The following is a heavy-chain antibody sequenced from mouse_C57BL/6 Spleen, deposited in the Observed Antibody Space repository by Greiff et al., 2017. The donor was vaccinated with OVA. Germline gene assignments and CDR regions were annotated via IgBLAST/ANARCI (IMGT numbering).Heavy chain of an antibody. CDR1: GFTFSDYG. V-gene: IGHV5-17*01. CDR2: ISSGSSTI. Sequence: EVKLMESGGGLVKPGGSLKLSCAASGFTFSDYGMHWVRQAPEKGLEWVAYISSGSSTIYYADTVKGRFTISRDNAKSTLFLQVTSLRSEDTAMYYCARQLVFDYWGQGTTLTVSS. D-gene: IGHD4-1*02. CDR3: ARQLVFDY. J-gene: IGHJ2*01.